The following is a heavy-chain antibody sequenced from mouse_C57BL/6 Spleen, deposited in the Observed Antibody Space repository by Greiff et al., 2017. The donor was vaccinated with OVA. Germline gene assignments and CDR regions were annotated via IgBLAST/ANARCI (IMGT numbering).Heavy chain of an antibody. CDR3: ARASYYYGSSYGYFDV. V-gene: IGHV14-2*01. Sequence: EVQLQQSGAELVKPGASVKLSCTASGFNIKDYYMHWVKQRTEQGLEWIGRIDPEDGETKYAPKFQDKANITADTSSNTAYLQLSSLTSEDTAVYYCARASYYYGSSYGYFDVWGTGTTVTVSS. D-gene: IGHD1-1*01. J-gene: IGHJ1*03. CDR2: IDPEDGET. CDR1: GFNIKDYY.